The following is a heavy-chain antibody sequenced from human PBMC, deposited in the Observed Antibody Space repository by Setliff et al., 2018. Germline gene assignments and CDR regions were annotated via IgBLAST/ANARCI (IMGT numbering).Heavy chain of an antibody. D-gene: IGHD2-15*01. Sequence: PGGSLRLSCAASGFTFSSYAMTWVRQAPGKGLEWVSGISGYGSRTYYADSVKGRSTISRDNANNSMSLQMNSLRAEDSGVYYCTRALAEGSPAYWGQGTLVTVSS. CDR3: TRALAEGSPAY. CDR1: GFTFSSYA. J-gene: IGHJ4*02. CDR2: ISGYGSRT. V-gene: IGHV3-23*01.